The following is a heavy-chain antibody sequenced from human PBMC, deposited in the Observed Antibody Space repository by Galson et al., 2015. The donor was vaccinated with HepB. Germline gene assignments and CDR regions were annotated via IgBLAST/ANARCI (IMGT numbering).Heavy chain of an antibody. CDR1: GYTFTSYG. V-gene: IGHV1-18*01. CDR3: ARESGSGHDAFHI. CDR2: ISAYNGNT. J-gene: IGHJ3*02. D-gene: IGHD6-19*01. Sequence: SVKVSCKASGYTFTSYGITWVRQAPGQGLEWMGWISAYNGNTNYAQKLQDRVTMTTDTYTSTAYMELKSLRSDDTAMYYCARESGSGHDAFHIWGQGTMVAVSS.